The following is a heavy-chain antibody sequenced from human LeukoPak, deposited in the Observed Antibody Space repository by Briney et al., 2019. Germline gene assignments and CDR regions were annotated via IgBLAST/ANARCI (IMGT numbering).Heavy chain of an antibody. V-gene: IGHV1-2*02. CDR3: ARGQAYCGGDCYSDY. CDR1: GYTFTGYY. D-gene: IGHD2-21*02. CDR2: INPNSGGT. Sequence: ASVKVSCKASGYTFTGYYMHWVRQAPGQGLEWMGWINPNSGGTNYAQKFQGRVTMTRDTSISTAYMELSGLRSDDTAVYYCARGQAYCGGDCYSDYWGQGTLVTVSS. J-gene: IGHJ4*02.